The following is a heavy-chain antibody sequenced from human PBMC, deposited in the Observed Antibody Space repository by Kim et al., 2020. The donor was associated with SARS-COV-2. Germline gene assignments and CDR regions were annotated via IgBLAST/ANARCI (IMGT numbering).Heavy chain of an antibody. V-gene: IGHV3-30-3*01. D-gene: IGHD6-13*01. Sequence: GGSLRLSCAASGFTFSSYAMHWLRQAPGKGLEWVAVISYDGSNKYYADSVKGRFTISRDNSKNTLYLQMNSLRAEDTAVYYCAGGSRTLSLHYYYGMDV. J-gene: IGHJ6*01. CDR2: ISYDGSNK. CDR3: AGGSRTLSLHYYYGMDV. CDR1: GFTFSSYA.